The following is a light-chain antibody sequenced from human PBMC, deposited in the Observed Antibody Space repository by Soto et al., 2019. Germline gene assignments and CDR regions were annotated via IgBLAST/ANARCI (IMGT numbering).Light chain of an antibody. CDR2: DAS. Sequence: AIQLTQSPSSLSASVGDRVTITCRASQGISSALAWFQQKPGKTPNLLICDASSLESGVPSRFSGSGSETDLTLTISSLQPEDFATYYCQQFNSYPMYTFGQGTKLDIK. CDR1: QGISSA. J-gene: IGKJ2*01. V-gene: IGKV1-13*02. CDR3: QQFNSYPMYT.